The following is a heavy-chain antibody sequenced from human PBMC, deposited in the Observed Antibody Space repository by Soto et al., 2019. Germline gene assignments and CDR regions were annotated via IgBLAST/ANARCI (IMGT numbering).Heavy chain of an antibody. CDR2: IYYSGST. V-gene: IGHV4-39*01. J-gene: IGHJ5*02. CDR1: GGSISSSSYY. CDR3: ARRTVTTGGWFDP. Sequence: SETLSLTCTVSGGSISSSSYYWGWIRQPPGKGLEWIGSIYYSGSTYYNPSLKSRVTISVDTSKNQFSLKLSSVTAADTAVYYCARRTVTTGGWFDPWGQGTLVTVSS. D-gene: IGHD4-17*01.